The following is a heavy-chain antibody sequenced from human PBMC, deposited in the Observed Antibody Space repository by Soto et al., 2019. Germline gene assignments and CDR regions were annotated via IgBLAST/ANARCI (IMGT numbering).Heavy chain of an antibody. CDR2: IDPSDSYT. J-gene: IGHJ6*02. D-gene: IGHD2-15*01. CDR3: ASPQGGHPSDYYYGMDV. CDR1: GYSFTTYW. V-gene: IGHV5-10-1*01. Sequence: EVQLVQSGAEVKKPGESLRISCKGSGYSFTTYWISWVRQMPGKGLEWMGRIDPSDSYTNYSPSFQGHVTISADKSISTAYLQWSSLKASDTAMYYCASPQGGHPSDYYYGMDVWGQGTTVTVSS.